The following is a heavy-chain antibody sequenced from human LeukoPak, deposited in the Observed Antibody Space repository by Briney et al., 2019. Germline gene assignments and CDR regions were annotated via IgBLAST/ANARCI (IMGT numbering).Heavy chain of an antibody. V-gene: IGHV3-48*01. CDR3: AKMSGGTYIGN. J-gene: IGHJ4*02. CDR1: GFTFSNYS. Sequence: RGSLRLSCAVSGFTFSNYSMNWVRQAPGKGLGWLSYISSTGNPRHYGESVEGRFTISRDNVKNSLYLQMNSLRAEDTAVYYCAKMSGGTYIGNWGQGTLVTVSA. CDR2: ISSTGNPR. D-gene: IGHD1-26*01.